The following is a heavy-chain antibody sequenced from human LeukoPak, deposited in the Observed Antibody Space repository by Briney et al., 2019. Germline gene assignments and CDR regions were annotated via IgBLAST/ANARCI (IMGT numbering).Heavy chain of an antibody. CDR3: ARGGYSHGFDI. D-gene: IGHD5-18*01. CDR2: INNDGSDA. CDR1: GFTFTAFW. Sequence: GGSLRLSCAASGFTFTAFWMHWVRQAPGKGLLWVSRINNDGSDAIYADSVKGRFTISRDNAQNTLYLQTNSLRDEDTAVYYCARGGYSHGFDIWGQGTMVTVSS. J-gene: IGHJ3*02. V-gene: IGHV3-74*01.